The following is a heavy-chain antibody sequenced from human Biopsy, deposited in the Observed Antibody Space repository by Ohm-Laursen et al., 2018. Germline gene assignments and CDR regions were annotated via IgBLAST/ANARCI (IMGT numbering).Heavy chain of an antibody. CDR1: GFTVNDHA. V-gene: IGHV3-9*01. CDR3: TKYLPPAGTDV. CDR2: ISWDSGRI. J-gene: IGHJ6*02. Sequence: SLRLSCTASGFTVNDHAMHWVRQPPGKGLEWVSGISWDSGRIGYADSVKGRFTVSRDNPKKTLFLEMNSLKPEDTAFYYCTKYLPPAGTDVWGQGTTVTVSS.